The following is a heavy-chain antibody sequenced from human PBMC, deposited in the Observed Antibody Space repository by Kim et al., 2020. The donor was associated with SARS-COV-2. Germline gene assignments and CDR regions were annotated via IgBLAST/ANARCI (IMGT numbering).Heavy chain of an antibody. Sequence: SETLSLTCTVSGGSISSSSYYWGWIRQPPGKGLEWIGSIYYSGSTYYNPSLKSRVTISVDTSKNQFSLKLSSVTAADTAVYYCARGLELAAAGNYYYYG. CDR3: ARGLELAAAGNYYYYG. CDR1: GGSISSSSYY. CDR2: IYYSGST. D-gene: IGHD6-13*01. J-gene: IGHJ6*01. V-gene: IGHV4-39*07.